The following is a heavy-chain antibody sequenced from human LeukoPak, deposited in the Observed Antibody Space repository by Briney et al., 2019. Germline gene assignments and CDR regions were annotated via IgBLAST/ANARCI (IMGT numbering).Heavy chain of an antibody. J-gene: IGHJ3*02. D-gene: IGHD3-16*02. CDR2: IYYSGST. CDR1: GGSISSYY. CDR3: ARHARHYVWGSYRYKGAFDI. V-gene: IGHV4-59*08. Sequence: PSETLSLTCTVSGGSISSYYWSWIRQPPGKGLEWIGYIYYSGSTNYNPSLKSRVTISVDTSKNQFSLKLSSVTAADTAVYYCARHARHYVWGSYRYKGAFDIWGQGTMVTVSS.